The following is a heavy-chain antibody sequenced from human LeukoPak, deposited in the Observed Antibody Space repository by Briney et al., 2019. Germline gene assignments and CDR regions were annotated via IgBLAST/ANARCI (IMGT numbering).Heavy chain of an antibody. D-gene: IGHD2-2*01. CDR1: GFTFKNNA. CDR2: INGGGDDT. CDR3: ARCTASCYANAFDA. V-gene: IGHV3-23*01. J-gene: IGHJ3*01. Sequence: GGSLRLSCAASGFTFKNNAMTWVRQAPGKGLEWVSAINGGGDDTEYADSVKGRFTISRANSKNTLFLQMNNLRPEDTAVYYCARCTASCYANAFDAWGQGTLLTVSS.